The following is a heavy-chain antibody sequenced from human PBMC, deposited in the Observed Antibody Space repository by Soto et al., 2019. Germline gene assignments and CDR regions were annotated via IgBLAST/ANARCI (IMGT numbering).Heavy chain of an antibody. CDR2: ISSSGSTK. CDR1: GFTFSSYE. J-gene: IGHJ6*02. Sequence: LRLSCEGSGFTFSSYEMNWVRQAPGKGLEWVSYISSSGSTKNYADSVKGRFTISRDNVKNSPYLQMNSLRAEDTAVYYCARVPRNFYYNGMDVWGQGTTVTVSS. CDR3: ARVPRNFYYNGMDV. V-gene: IGHV3-48*03.